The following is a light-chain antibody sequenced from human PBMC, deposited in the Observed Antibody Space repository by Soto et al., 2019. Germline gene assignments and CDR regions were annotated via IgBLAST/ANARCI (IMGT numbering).Light chain of an antibody. CDR2: EVN. CDR1: SSDVGAYDY. Sequence: QSVLTQPASVSGSPGQSVTISCTGASSDVGAYDYVSWYQQHPGKAPKHILYEVNNRPSGVSNHFSGSKSGNTAPLIISGLQADDEADYYCSSYSTTSTLVFGSGTKLTVL. J-gene: IGLJ1*01. V-gene: IGLV2-14*01. CDR3: SSYSTTSTLV.